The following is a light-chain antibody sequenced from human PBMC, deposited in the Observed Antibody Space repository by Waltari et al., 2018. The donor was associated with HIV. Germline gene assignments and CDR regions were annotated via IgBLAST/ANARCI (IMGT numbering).Light chain of an antibody. CDR1: GSDVGGFNF. CDR2: EVS. V-gene: IGLV2-14*01. CDR3: SSYTSSSTRV. J-gene: IGLJ1*01. Sequence: QSALTQPASVSGSPGQSIAISCTGSGSDVGGFNFVSWYQQHPGKAPKLLIYEVSTRPSGVSNRFSGSKSGNTASLTISGLQAEDGADYYCSSYTSSSTRVFGTGTKVTVL.